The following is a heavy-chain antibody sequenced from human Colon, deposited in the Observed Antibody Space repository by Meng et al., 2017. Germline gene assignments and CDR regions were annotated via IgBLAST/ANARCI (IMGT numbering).Heavy chain of an antibody. J-gene: IGHJ4*02. CDR1: GFTFNTYA. Sequence: GEALKISCAGSGFTFNTYAMSWVRQAPGKGLEWVSGISGVAETTDYADSAKGRFTISRDNSKNTLNLQMNSLRAEDTAVYYCAKGSYTSSFEAWHWGQGTLVTVSS. CDR3: AKGSYTSSFEAWH. V-gene: IGHV3-23*01. D-gene: IGHD3-3*01. CDR2: ISGVAETT.